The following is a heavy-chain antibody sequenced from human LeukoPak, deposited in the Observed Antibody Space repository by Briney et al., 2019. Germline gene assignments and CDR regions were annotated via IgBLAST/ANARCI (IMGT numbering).Heavy chain of an antibody. J-gene: IGHJ4*02. CDR1: GXTFSNFW. V-gene: IGHV3-7*05. CDR3: ARDQRYCSSSSCPWEPFDY. D-gene: IGHD2-2*01. Sequence: GGSLRLSCAASGXTFSNFWMTWVRQAPGKGLEWVANIKQDGSEKYYVDSVKGRFTISRDNAKNSLYLQMNSLRAEDTAVYYCARDQRYCSSSSCPWEPFDYWGQGTLVTVSS. CDR2: IKQDGSEK.